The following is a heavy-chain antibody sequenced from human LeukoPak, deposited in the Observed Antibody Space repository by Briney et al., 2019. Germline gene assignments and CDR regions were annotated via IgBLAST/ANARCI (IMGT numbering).Heavy chain of an antibody. CDR2: IYYSGST. D-gene: IGHD1-7*01. CDR3: AREGYWNSNNWFDP. CDR1: GGSISSGGYY. J-gene: IGHJ5*02. V-gene: IGHV4-30-4*08. Sequence: SQTLSLTCTVSGGSISSGGYYWSWIRQPPGKGLEWIGYIYYSGSTYYNPSLKSRVTISVDTSKNQFSLKLSSVTAADTAVYYCAREGYWNSNNWFDPWGQGTLVTVSS.